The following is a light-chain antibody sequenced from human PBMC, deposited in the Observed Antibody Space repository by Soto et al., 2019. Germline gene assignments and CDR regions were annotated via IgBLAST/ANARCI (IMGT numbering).Light chain of an antibody. V-gene: IGLV2-18*02. CDR2: EVS. CDR3: SSFTSSSTYV. J-gene: IGLJ1*01. CDR1: SSYVGSYNR. Sequence: QSVLTQPPSVSGSPGQSIIISCSGTSSYVGSYNRVSWYQQPPGTAPKLMIYEVSNRPSGVPDRFSGSKSGNTASLTISGLQAEDEADYYCSSFTSSSTYVFGTGTKVTVL.